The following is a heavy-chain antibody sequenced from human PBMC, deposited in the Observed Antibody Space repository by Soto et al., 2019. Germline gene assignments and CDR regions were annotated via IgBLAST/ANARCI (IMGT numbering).Heavy chain of an antibody. V-gene: IGHV3-48*02. CDR3: AREGRAHFDY. J-gene: IGHJ4*02. CDR1: GFTFSSYS. Sequence: DVQVVESGGGLVQPGGSLRLSCAASGFTFSSYSMNWVRQAPGKGLEWVSYIRGSSSTIYYADSVKGRLTISRDNARNSLYLQMNSLRDEDTAVYYCAREGRAHFDYWGQGTLVTVSA. CDR2: IRGSSSTI.